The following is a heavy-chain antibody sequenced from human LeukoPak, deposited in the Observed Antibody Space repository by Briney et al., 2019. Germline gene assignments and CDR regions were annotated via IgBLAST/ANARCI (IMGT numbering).Heavy chain of an antibody. CDR1: GGSICSFY. J-gene: IGHJ4*02. Sequence: SETLSLNCTVSGGSICSFYWSWLRPPPGKGLGGIGYIYYRGSTNYHPSLKRRVTISVDTSKNQFSLKLSSVTAADTAVYYCARLPSYGLDAYWGQGTLVTVSS. CDR3: ARLPSYGLDAY. V-gene: IGHV4-59*08. D-gene: IGHD4-17*01. CDR2: IYYRGST.